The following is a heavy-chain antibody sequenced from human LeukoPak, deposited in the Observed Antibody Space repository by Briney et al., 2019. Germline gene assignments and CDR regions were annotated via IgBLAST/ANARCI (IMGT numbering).Heavy chain of an antibody. Sequence: SETLSLTCTVSGGSLSSSSYYWGWIRQPPGKGLEWIGSIYYSGSTYYNPSLKSRVTISVDTSKNQFSLKLSSVTAADTAVYYCARLYSSGPFDYWGQGTLVTVSS. V-gene: IGHV4-39*01. CDR1: GGSLSSSSYY. D-gene: IGHD6-19*01. CDR3: ARLYSSGPFDY. J-gene: IGHJ4*02. CDR2: IYYSGST.